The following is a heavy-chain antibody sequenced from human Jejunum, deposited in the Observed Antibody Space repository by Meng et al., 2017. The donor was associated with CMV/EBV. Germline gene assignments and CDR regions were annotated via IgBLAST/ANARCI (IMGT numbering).Heavy chain of an antibody. CDR3: ARYALDWEGFDY. CDR1: GGSSSGYY. CDR2: IHYSGST. J-gene: IGHJ4*02. D-gene: IGHD2-2*01. Sequence: CTVSGGSSSGYYWSWIRQPPGKGLEWTGYIHYSGSTNYNPSLKSRVTISVDMSKNQFSLKLTSVTAADTAVYYCARYALDWEGFDYWGQGTLVTVSS. V-gene: IGHV4-59*01.